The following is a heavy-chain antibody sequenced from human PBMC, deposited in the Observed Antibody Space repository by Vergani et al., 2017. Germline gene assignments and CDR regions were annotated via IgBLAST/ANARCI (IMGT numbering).Heavy chain of an antibody. D-gene: IGHD6-6*01. J-gene: IGHJ6*03. CDR2: INPNSGGT. V-gene: IGHV1-2*02. CDR3: ARVHESIEDSSSSGDYYYYYMDV. Sequence: QVQLVQSGAEVKKPGASVKVSCKASGYTFTGYYMHWVRQAPGQGLEWMGWINPNSGGTNYAQKFQGRVTMTRDTSISTAYMELSRLRSDDTAVYYCARVHESIEDSSSSGDYYYYYMDVWGKGTTVTVSS. CDR1: GYTFTGYY.